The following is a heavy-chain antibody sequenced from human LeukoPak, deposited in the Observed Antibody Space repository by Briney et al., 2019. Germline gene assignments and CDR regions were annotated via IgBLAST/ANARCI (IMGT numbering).Heavy chain of an antibody. V-gene: IGHV3-48*03. Sequence: LAGGSLRLYCAPSGFTFSRYDYNWVRRAPGKGLEWISYISISGVTKYYADSVRGRFTVSRDNARDSLYLQMDSLRAEDTATYYCTSHGSTYYFDYCGQGTQVTVSS. D-gene: IGHD5/OR15-5a*01. CDR3: TSHGSTYYFDY. CDR2: ISISGVTK. J-gene: IGHJ4*02. CDR1: GFTFSRYD.